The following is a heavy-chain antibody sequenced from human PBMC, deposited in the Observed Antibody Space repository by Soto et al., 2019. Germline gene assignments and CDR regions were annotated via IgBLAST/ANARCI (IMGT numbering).Heavy chain of an antibody. CDR1: GDSVSSKSAA. D-gene: IGHD6-13*01. CDR3: ARQDSGYIEY. J-gene: IGHJ4*02. Sequence: SQTLSLTCAISGDSVSSKSAAWNWIRQSPSRGLEWLGRTYYRSKWSNEYAASVKSRITIKPDIAKRRFSLQLNSVTPEDTAVYYCARQDSGYIEYWGQGTLVTVSS. V-gene: IGHV6-1*01. CDR2: TYYRSKWSN.